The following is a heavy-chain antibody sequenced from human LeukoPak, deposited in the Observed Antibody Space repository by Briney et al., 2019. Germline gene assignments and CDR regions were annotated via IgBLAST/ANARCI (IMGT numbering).Heavy chain of an antibody. V-gene: IGHV4-39*01. CDR3: ARRIAALTFDY. CDR1: GGSISSSSYY. D-gene: IGHD6-6*01. CDR2: IYYSGST. Sequence: SETLCLTCTVSGGSISSSSYYWGWIRQPPGKGLEWIGSIYYSGSTYYNPSLKSRVTISVDTSKNQFSLKLSSVTAADTAVYYCARRIAALTFDYWGQGTLVTVSS. J-gene: IGHJ4*02.